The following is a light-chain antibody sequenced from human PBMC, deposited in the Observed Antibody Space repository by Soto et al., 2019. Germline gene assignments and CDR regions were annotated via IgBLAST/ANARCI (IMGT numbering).Light chain of an antibody. CDR1: QSLTNNY. J-gene: IGKJ5*01. Sequence: EIVLTQSPGTLSLSPGERATLSCRASQSLTNNYFAWYQQKPGQAPRLLIHGASSRATGIPDRFSGSGSGTDFTLTISRLEPEDFAVYYCQQYGSSLFTFGQGTRLEIK. CDR2: GAS. CDR3: QQYGSSLFT. V-gene: IGKV3-20*01.